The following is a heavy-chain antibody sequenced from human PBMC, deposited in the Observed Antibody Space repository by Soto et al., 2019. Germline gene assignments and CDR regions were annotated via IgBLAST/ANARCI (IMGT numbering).Heavy chain of an antibody. D-gene: IGHD6-13*01. J-gene: IGHJ6*03. CDR2: IYYSGST. CDR3: ARADSGSSWDSYYYYYMDV. CDR1: GGSISSYY. Sequence: SETLSLTCTVSGGSISSYYWSWIRQPPGKGLEWIGYIYYSGSTNYNPSLKSRVTISVDTSKNQFSLKLSSVTAADTAVYYCARADSGSSWDSYYYYYMDVWGQGTTVTVSS. V-gene: IGHV4-59*13.